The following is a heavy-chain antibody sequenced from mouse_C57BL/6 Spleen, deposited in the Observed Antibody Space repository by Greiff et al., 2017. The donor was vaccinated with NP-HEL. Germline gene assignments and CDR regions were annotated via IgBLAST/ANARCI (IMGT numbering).Heavy chain of an antibody. V-gene: IGHV1-50*01. J-gene: IGHJ2*01. CDR3: ARRGIYYDYAFFDY. CDR1: GYTFTSYW. D-gene: IGHD2-4*01. Sequence: QVQLQQPGAELVKPGASVKLSCKASGYTFTSYWTQWVKQRPGQGLEWIGEIDPSDSYTNYNQKFKGKATLTVDTSSSTAYMQLSSLTSEDSAVYYCARRGIYYDYAFFDYWGQGTTLTVSS. CDR2: IDPSDSYT.